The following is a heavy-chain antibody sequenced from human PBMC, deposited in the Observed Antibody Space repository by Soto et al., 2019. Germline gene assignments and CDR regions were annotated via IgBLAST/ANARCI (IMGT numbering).Heavy chain of an antibody. CDR3: ASVLGSRRSGSYPTY. V-gene: IGHV3-48*01. CDR1: GFSISDCS. J-gene: IGHJ4*02. CDR2: ISTNNDAI. Sequence: EVQLVESGGGLVQPGGSLRLSCAASGFSISDCSMNWVRRAPGKGLEWISYISTNNDAIYYADSVKGRFTISRDNAKNSLDLQMNRLIAEDTAVYYCASVLGSRRSGSYPTYWGQGNLVTVSS. D-gene: IGHD3-10*01.